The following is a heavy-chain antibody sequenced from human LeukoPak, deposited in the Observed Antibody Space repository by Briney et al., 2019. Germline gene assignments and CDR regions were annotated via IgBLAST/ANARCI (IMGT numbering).Heavy chain of an antibody. Sequence: GGSLRLSCAASGFTFSNYAMSWVRQAPGKGLEWVSTISGGSGKTYYTDSVKGRFTISRDNSKNTLYLQMNSLRAEDTAVYYCATDLNYAGNSYWGQGTLVTVSS. D-gene: IGHD4-23*01. J-gene: IGHJ4*02. CDR2: ISGGSGKT. V-gene: IGHV3-23*01. CDR1: GFTFSNYA. CDR3: ATDLNYAGNSY.